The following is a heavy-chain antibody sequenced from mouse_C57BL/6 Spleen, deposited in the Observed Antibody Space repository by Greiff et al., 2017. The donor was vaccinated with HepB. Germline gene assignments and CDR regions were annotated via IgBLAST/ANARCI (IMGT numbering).Heavy chain of an antibody. Sequence: EVKLQESGPGMVKPSQSLSLTCTVTGYSITSGYDWHWIRHFPGNKLEWMGYISYSGSTNYNPSLKSRISITHDTSKNHFFLKLNSVTTEDTATYYCARGVITTVGLDYWGQGTTLTVSS. CDR1: GYSITSGYD. CDR3: ARGVITTVGLDY. CDR2: ISYSGST. D-gene: IGHD1-1*01. V-gene: IGHV3-1*01. J-gene: IGHJ2*01.